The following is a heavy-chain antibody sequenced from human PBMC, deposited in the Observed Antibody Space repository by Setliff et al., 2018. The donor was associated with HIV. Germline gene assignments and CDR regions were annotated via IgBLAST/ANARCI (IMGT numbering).Heavy chain of an antibody. D-gene: IGHD1-1*01. V-gene: IGHV3-48*03. Sequence: PGGSLRLSCAASGFTFSSYEMDWVRQTPGKGLEWVSYISSSGSTIYYADSVKGRFTISRDNAKNSLYLQMNSLRAEDTAVYYCTKDVNWKLEYWGQGALVTVSS. CDR1: GFTFSSYE. CDR2: ISSSGSTI. CDR3: TKDVNWKLEY. J-gene: IGHJ4*02.